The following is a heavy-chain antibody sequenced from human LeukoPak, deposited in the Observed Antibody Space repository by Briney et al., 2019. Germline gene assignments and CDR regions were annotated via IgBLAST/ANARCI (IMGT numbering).Heavy chain of an antibody. CDR1: GYTFTSYD. CDR2: MNPNSGNT. CDR3: ARDSRYSSSWYRGYYFDY. D-gene: IGHD6-13*01. V-gene: IGHV1-8*03. J-gene: IGHJ4*02. Sequence: ASVKVSCKASGYTFTSYDINWVRQATGQGLEWMGWMNPNSGNTGYAQKFQGRVTITRNTSISTAYMELSGLRSEDTAVYYCARDSRYSSSWYRGYYFDYWGQGTLVTVSS.